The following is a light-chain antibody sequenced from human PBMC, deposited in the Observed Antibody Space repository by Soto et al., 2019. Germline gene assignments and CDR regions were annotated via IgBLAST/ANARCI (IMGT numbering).Light chain of an antibody. CDR2: EVS. CDR1: SSDVGGYNY. CDR3: SSYTSSSSYV. V-gene: IGLV2-14*01. J-gene: IGLJ1*01. Sequence: QSVLTQPASVSGSPGQSITISCTGTSSDVGGYNYVSWYQQHPGKAPKLMIYEVSNRPSGVSNRFSGSKSGNTASLTISGLQAEDEADYYCSSYTSSSSYVCGPGTKLTVL.